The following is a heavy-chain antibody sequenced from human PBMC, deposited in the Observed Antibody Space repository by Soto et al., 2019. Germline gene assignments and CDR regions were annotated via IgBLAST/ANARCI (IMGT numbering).Heavy chain of an antibody. D-gene: IGHD3-22*01. CDR3: AKDIRGYYDSSGYFDY. Sequence: EVQLLESGGGLVQPGGSLRLSCAASGFTFSSYAMSWVRQAPGKGLEWVSAISGSGGSTYYADSVKGRFTISRDNSKNTLYLQMNCLRAEDTAVYYCAKDIRGYYDSSGYFDYWGQGTLVTVSS. CDR2: ISGSGGST. V-gene: IGHV3-23*01. J-gene: IGHJ4*02. CDR1: GFTFSSYA.